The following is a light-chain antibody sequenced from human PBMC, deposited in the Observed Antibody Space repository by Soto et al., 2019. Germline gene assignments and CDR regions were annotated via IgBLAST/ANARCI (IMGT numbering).Light chain of an antibody. J-gene: IGLJ2*01. V-gene: IGLV2-14*01. CDR2: DVS. Sequence: QSALTQPASVSGSPGQSITISCTGTSSDVGGYNYVSWYQQHPGKAPKLMIYDVSNRPSGVSNRFSGSKSGNTASLTISGVQAEDEDDYYCCTYTSSSTYLVFGAGTKLTVL. CDR3: CTYTSSSTYLV. CDR1: SSDVGGYNY.